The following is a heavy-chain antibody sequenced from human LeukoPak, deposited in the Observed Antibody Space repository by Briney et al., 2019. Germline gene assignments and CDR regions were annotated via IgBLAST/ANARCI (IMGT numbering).Heavy chain of an antibody. CDR3: AREAAVPGFFDY. V-gene: IGHV4-30-4*01. CDR1: GGSISSADYY. D-gene: IGHD6-19*01. CDR2: IYYSGST. Sequence: TPSETLSLTCTVSGGSISSADYYWSWIRQPPGKGLEWIGYIYYSGSTYYNPSLKSRVTISVDTSKNQFSLKLSSVTAADTAVYYCAREAAVPGFFDYWGQGTLVTVFS. J-gene: IGHJ4*02.